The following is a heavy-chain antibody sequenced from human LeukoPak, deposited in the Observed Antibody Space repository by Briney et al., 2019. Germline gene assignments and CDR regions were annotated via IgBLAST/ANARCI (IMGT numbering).Heavy chain of an antibody. CDR1: GYTFTSYG. CDR2: ISAYNGNT. J-gene: IGHJ4*02. CDR3: ARVLLGGGGDY. V-gene: IGHV1-18*01. D-gene: IGHD3-16*01. Sequence: ASVKVSCKASGYTFTSYGISWVRQAPGQGLEWMGWISAYNGNTNYAQKFQGRVTLATDTSTSTAYMELRNLRSDDTGVYYCARVLLGGGGDYWGQGTLVTVSS.